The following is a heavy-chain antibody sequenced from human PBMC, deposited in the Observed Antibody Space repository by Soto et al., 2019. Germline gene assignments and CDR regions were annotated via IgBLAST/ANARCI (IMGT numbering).Heavy chain of an antibody. CDR1: GGSISSRHTY. V-gene: IGHV4-39*01. J-gene: IGHJ4*02. Sequence: SETLSLTCTVSGGSISSRHTYCGWIRQPPGKGLEWIGSFYGSGSTYYNPSLKSRVYISVDSSKNQFSLTLASLTAADTAVYYCARAPDSWGQGTLVTVSS. CDR2: FYGSGST. CDR3: ARAPDS.